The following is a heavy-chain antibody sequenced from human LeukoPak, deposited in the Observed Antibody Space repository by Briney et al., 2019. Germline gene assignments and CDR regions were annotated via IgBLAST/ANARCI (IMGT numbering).Heavy chain of an antibody. D-gene: IGHD3-10*01. CDR2: INHSGST. J-gene: IGHJ4*02. V-gene: IGHV4-34*01. CDR3: ARGRFAPAPVY. Sequence: SETLSLTCAVYGGSFSGYYRSWIRQPPGKGLEWIGEINHSGSTNYNPSLKSRVTISVDTSKNRFSLKLSSVTAADTAVYYCARGRFAPAPVYWGQGTLVTVSS. CDR1: GGSFSGYY.